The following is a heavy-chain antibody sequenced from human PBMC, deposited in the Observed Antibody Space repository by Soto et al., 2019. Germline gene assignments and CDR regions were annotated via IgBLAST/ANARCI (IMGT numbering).Heavy chain of an antibody. J-gene: IGHJ5*02. Sequence: QVQLQQWGAGLLKPSETLSLTCAVYGGSFSGYYWSWIRQPPGKGLEWIGEINHSGSTNYNPSLKSRVTISVDTSKNQFSLKLSSVTAADTAVYYCARGRPDTTYYYDRRSWFDPWGQGTLVTVSS. V-gene: IGHV4-34*01. D-gene: IGHD3-10*02. CDR1: GGSFSGYY. CDR2: INHSGST. CDR3: ARGRPDTTYYYDRRSWFDP.